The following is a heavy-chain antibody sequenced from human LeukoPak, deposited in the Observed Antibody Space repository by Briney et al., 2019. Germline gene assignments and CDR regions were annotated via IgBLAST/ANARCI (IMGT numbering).Heavy chain of an antibody. J-gene: IGHJ4*02. Sequence: ASVKVSYKSSGFTYTDEYIHWVRQAPGQGLEWMGWINPYSGAINYAQRFQGRVTLTRDTSISTAYMELSRLTSGGTAAYYCARDSKSQLLLDYWGQGTLVTVSS. V-gene: IGHV1-2*02. D-gene: IGHD2-2*01. CDR1: GFTYTDEY. CDR3: ARDSKSQLLLDY. CDR2: INPYSGAI.